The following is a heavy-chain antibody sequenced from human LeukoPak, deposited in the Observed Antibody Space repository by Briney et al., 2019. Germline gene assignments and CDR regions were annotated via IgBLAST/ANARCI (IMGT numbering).Heavy chain of an antibody. D-gene: IGHD1-1*01. J-gene: IGHJ4*02. CDR3: ATTFNWAFDY. CDR1: GGSISSSNW. V-gene: IGHV4-4*02. Sequence: SETLSLTCAVSGGSISSSNWWGWVRQPPGKGLEFIGEIFHSGSTNYNPSLKSRVTLSVDKSKNQFSLKLTSVTAADTAVYYCATTFNWAFDYWGQGTLVTVSS. CDR2: IFHSGST.